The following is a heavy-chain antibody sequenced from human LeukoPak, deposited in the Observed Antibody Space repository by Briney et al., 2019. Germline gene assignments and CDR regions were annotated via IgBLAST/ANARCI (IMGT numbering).Heavy chain of an antibody. CDR3: ARDLMITFGGVIPTGPFDI. D-gene: IGHD3-16*02. CDR1: GFTVSSNY. CDR2: IYSGAST. Sequence: GGSLRLSCAASGFTVSSNYMSWVRQAPGKGLEWVSVIYSGASTYYADSVKGRFIISRDNSKNTLYLQMNSLRAEDTAVYYCARDLMITFGGVIPTGPFDIWGQGTMVTVSS. J-gene: IGHJ3*02. V-gene: IGHV3-66*01.